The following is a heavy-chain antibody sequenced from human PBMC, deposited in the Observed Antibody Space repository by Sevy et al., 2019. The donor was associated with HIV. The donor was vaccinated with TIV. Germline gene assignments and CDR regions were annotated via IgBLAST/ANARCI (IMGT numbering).Heavy chain of an antibody. CDR2: IKQDGSEK. CDR1: GFTFSSYW. Sequence: GGSLRLSCAASGFTFSSYWMSWVRQAPGKGLEWLANIKQDGSEKYYVDSVKGRFTISRDNAKNSLYLQMNSLRAEDTAVYYCARALIAVAGYYFDYWGQGTLVTVSS. CDR3: ARALIAVAGYYFDY. D-gene: IGHD6-19*01. J-gene: IGHJ4*02. V-gene: IGHV3-7*03.